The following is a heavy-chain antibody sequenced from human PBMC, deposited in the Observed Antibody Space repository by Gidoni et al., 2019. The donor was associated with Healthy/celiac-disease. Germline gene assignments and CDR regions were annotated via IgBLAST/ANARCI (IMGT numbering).Heavy chain of an antibody. CDR2: IKQDGSEK. V-gene: IGHV3-7*01. CDR3: ARDHFVDY. J-gene: IGHJ4*02. CDR1: GFTFSSYW. D-gene: IGHD3-3*02. Sequence: EVQLVESGGGLVQPGGSLRLSCPASGFTFSSYWMGWGREAPGKGLDGVANIKQDGSEKYYVASVKGRFTIARDNAKNSLYRRMNSLRAEDTAVYYCARDHFVDYWGQGTLVTVSS.